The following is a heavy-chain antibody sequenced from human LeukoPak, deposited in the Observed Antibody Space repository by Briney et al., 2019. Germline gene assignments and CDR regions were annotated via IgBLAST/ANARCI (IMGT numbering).Heavy chain of an antibody. CDR1: GFTFDDYA. CDR2: ISWNSGSI. CDR3: AKDFAAAALYYFDY. V-gene: IGHV3-9*03. J-gene: IGHJ4*02. D-gene: IGHD6-13*01. Sequence: GGSLRLSCAASGFTFDDYAMHWVRQAPGKGLEWVSGISWNSGSIGYAGSVKGRFTISRDNAKNSLYLQMNSLRAGDMALYYCAKDFAAAALYYFDYWGQGTLVTVSS.